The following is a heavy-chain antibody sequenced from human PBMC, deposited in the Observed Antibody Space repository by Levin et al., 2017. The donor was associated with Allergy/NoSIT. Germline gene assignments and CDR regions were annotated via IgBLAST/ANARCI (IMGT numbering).Heavy chain of an antibody. CDR2: ISYDGSNK. V-gene: IGHV3-30*18. CDR1: GFTFSSYG. J-gene: IGHJ3*02. Sequence: GGSLRLSCAASGFTFSSYGMHWVRQAPGKGLEWVAVISYDGSNKYYADSVKGRFTISRDNSKNTLYLQMNSLRAEDTAVYYCAKGEWEDAFDIWGQGTMVTVSS. D-gene: IGHD1-26*01. CDR3: AKGEWEDAFDI.